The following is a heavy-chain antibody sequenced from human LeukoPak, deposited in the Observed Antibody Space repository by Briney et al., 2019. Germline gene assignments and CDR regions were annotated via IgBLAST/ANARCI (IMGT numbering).Heavy chain of an antibody. CDR3: ARGAGDYSDGMDV. Sequence: GGSLRLSCAASGFSVSSKNMNWVRQAPGKGLEWVSVIYSGGTTFYADSVKGRFSISRDNSKSTLYLQMNSLRAEDTAVYYCARGAGDYSDGMDVWGQGTTVTVSS. J-gene: IGHJ6*02. V-gene: IGHV3-66*01. CDR1: GFSVSSKN. CDR2: IYSGGTT. D-gene: IGHD4-17*01.